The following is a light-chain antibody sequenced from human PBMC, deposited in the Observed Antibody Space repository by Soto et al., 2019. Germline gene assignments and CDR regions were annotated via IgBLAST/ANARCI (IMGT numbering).Light chain of an antibody. CDR3: SSHTTSNTRV. CDR2: EVS. Sequence: QSALNQPASVSGSPGQSIAISCTGTSSDVGAYDFVSWYQQHPDKAPKLLNYEVSNRPSGVSDRFSGSKSVNTATLTISGLQAEDEADYYCSSHTTSNTRVFGTGTKVTVL. J-gene: IGLJ1*01. V-gene: IGLV2-14*03. CDR1: SSDVGAYDF.